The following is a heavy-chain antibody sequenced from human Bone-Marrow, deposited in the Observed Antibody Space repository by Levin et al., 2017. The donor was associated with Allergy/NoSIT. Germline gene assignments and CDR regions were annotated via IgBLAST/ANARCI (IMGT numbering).Heavy chain of an antibody. D-gene: IGHD1-26*01. J-gene: IGHJ6*02. Sequence: HPGGSLRLSCAASGFTFRNYGAHWVRQAPGKGLEWMAVISHDEDNKSFADSAKGRFTISRDNSKNTLYLQMNSLTTEDTAVYFCARVGNFYAMDVWGQGTTVTVSS. CDR1: GFTFRNYG. V-gene: IGHV3-30-3*01. CDR3: ARVGNFYAMDV. CDR2: ISHDEDNK.